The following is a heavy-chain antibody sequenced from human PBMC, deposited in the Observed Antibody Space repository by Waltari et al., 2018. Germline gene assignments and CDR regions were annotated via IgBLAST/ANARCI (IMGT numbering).Heavy chain of an antibody. CDR1: GYTFTGYY. CDR2: INPNSGGT. J-gene: IGHJ4*02. V-gene: IGHV1-2*06. D-gene: IGHD3-9*01. Sequence: QVQLVQSGAEVKKPGASVKVSCKASGYTFTGYYMHWVRQAPGQGLEWMGRINPNSGGTNYAQQFQGRVTMTRDTSISTAYMELSRLRSDDTAVYYCATAPTILTGYYNPPDYWGQGTLVTVSS. CDR3: ATAPTILTGYYNPPDY.